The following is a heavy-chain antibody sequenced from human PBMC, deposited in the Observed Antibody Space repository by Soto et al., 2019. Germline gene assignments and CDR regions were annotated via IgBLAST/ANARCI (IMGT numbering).Heavy chain of an antibody. D-gene: IGHD6-19*01. CDR2: IIPIFGTA. J-gene: IGHJ6*02. CDR3: ARVPGQYSSGSYYYYFGMDA. CDR1: GGTFSSYA. V-gene: IGHV1-69*13. Sequence: SVKVSCKASGGTFSSYAISWVRQAPGQGLEWMGGIIPIFGTANYAQKFQGRVTITADESTSTAYMELSSLRSEDTAVYYCARVPGQYSSGSYYYYFGMDARRHGITISVSS.